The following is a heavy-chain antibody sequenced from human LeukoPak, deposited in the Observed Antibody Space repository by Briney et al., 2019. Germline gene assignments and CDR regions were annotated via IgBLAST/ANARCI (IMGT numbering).Heavy chain of an antibody. V-gene: IGHV4-59*10. CDR2: IYASGSA. Sequence: PSETLSLTCAVYGGSFSGYYWSWIRQPAGKGLEWIGRIYASGSANYNPSLKSRVTMSVDTSKNQFSLKLSSVTAADTAVYYCVRVNRVGATFVFAFDVWGQGTMVTVSS. J-gene: IGHJ3*01. CDR3: VRVNRVGATFVFAFDV. CDR1: GGSFSGYY. D-gene: IGHD1-26*01.